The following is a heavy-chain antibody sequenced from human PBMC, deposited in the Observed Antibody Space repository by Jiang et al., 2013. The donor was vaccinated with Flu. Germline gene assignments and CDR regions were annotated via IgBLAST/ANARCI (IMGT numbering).Heavy chain of an antibody. CDR3: ARVGRDFWSGYYPSRGNKGQFDY. V-gene: IGHV4-34*01. CDR1: GGSFSGYY. Sequence: LLKPSETLSLTCAVYGGSFSGYYWSWIRQPPGKGLEWIGEINHSGSTNYNPSLKSRVTISVDTSKNQFSLKLSSVTAADTAVYYCARVGRDFWSGYYPSRGNKGQFDYWGQGTLVTVSS. D-gene: IGHD3-3*01. J-gene: IGHJ4*02. CDR2: INHSGST.